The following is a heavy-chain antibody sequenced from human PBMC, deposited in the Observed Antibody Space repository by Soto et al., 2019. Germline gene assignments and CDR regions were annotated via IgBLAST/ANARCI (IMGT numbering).Heavy chain of an antibody. J-gene: IGHJ4*02. CDR1: GFTFTSYS. Sequence: EVQLLQSGGGLVQPGGSLRLSCAASGFTFTSYSMTWVRQTPGKGLEWVAAVNPGGYSTYYADSVKGRFTISRDNSNKPPYLQMTSLRAEDTAVYYCAQDLRAGSGYDFDYRDQGTLVTVSS. V-gene: IGHV3-23*01. CDR2: VNPGGYST. CDR3: AQDLRAGSGYDFDY. D-gene: IGHD5-12*01.